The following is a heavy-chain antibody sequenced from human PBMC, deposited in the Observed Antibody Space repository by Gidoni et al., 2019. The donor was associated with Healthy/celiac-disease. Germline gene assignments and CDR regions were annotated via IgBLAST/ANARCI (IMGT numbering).Heavy chain of an antibody. Sequence: QVQLQQWGAGLLKPSETLSLTCAVYGGSFSGYYWSWIRQPPGKGLEWIGEINHSGSTNYNPSLKSRVTISVDTSKNQFSLKLSSVTAADTAVYYCASHCSSTSCYFGGWYYYGMDVWGQGTTVTVSS. CDR2: INHSGST. D-gene: IGHD2-2*01. V-gene: IGHV4-34*01. CDR3: ASHCSSTSCYFGGWYYYGMDV. CDR1: GGSFSGYY. J-gene: IGHJ6*02.